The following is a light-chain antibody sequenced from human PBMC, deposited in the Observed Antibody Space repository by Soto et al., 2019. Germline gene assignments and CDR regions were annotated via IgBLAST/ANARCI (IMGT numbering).Light chain of an antibody. V-gene: IGLV1-51*01. CDR3: GTCNGSLTVVV. CDR1: SSSIVINH. CDR2: DNN. J-gene: IGLJ3*02. Sequence: QSVLTQPPSVSAAPGQTVTICCSGSSSSIVINHVSWYQKFPGTSPKLLIYDNNKRPSGIPDRFSGSRSGTSATPGISGLQTGDEAYYYCGTCNGSLTVVVFGGGTKLTVL.